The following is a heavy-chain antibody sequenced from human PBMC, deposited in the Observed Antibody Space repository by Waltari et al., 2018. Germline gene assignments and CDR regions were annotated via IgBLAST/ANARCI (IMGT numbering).Heavy chain of an antibody. CDR2: ISGSGGST. V-gene: IGHV3-23*04. Sequence: EVQLVESGGGLVQPGGSLSLSCAASGFAFSSYAMSWVRPAPGKGLEWVSAISGSGGSTYYADSVKGRFTISRDNSKNTLYLQMNSLRAEDTAVYYCAKEVEQLVRVEWFDPWGQGTLVTVSS. J-gene: IGHJ5*02. D-gene: IGHD6-13*01. CDR1: GFAFSSYA. CDR3: AKEVEQLVRVEWFDP.